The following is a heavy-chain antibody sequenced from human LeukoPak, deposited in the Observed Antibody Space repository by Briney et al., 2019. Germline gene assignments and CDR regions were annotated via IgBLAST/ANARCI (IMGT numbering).Heavy chain of an antibody. D-gene: IGHD5-24*01. CDR2: ISYDGSNK. J-gene: IGHJ6*02. V-gene: IGHV3-30*18. CDR3: AKAKPMEMATKGGGYYYYGMDV. CDR1: GFTFSSYG. Sequence: PGGSLRLSCAASGFTFSSYGMHWVRQAPGKGLEWVAVISYDGSNKSYADSVKGRFTISRDNSKNTLYLQMNSLRAEDTAVYYCAKAKPMEMATKGGGYYYYGMDVWGQGTTVTVSS.